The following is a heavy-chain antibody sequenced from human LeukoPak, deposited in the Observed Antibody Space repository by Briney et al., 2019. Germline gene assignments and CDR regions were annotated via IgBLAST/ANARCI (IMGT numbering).Heavy chain of an antibody. CDR1: GGSISSHY. CDR3: ARVIVGATPYYFDY. J-gene: IGHJ4*02. Sequence: PSETLSLTCSVSGGSISSHYWSWIRQPPGKGLEWIGYIYYSGSTKYNPSLKSRVTISVDTSKNQFSLKLSSVTAADTAVYYCARVIVGATPYYFDYWGQGILVTVSS. D-gene: IGHD1-26*01. CDR2: IYYSGST. V-gene: IGHV4-59*11.